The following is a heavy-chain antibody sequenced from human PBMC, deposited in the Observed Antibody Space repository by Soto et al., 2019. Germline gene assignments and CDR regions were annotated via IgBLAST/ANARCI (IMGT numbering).Heavy chain of an antibody. CDR1: GGSISSGGYY. J-gene: IGHJ3*02. D-gene: IGHD6-13*01. CDR3: ARVLPGDEVGPQRIAAAGTSAFDI. Sequence: SETLSLTCTVSGGSISSGGYYWSWIRQHPGKGLEWIGYIYYSGSTYYNPSLKSRVTISVDTSKNQFSLKLSSVTAADTAVYYCARVLPGDEVGPQRIAAAGTSAFDIWGQGTMVTVSS. CDR2: IYYSGST. V-gene: IGHV4-31*03.